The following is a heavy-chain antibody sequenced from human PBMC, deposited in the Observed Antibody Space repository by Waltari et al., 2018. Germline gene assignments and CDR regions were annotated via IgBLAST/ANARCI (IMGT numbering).Heavy chain of an antibody. V-gene: IGHV3-33*08. Sequence: VQLVESGGGLVQPGGSLRLSCAASGFTFSSYAMHWVRQAPGKGLEWVAVIWYDGSNKYYADSVKGRFTISRDNSKNTLYLQMNSLRAEDTAVYYCARDPGYSYGWAYYFDYWGQGTLVTVSS. CDR1: GFTFSSYA. D-gene: IGHD5-18*01. J-gene: IGHJ4*02. CDR3: ARDPGYSYGWAYYFDY. CDR2: IWYDGSNK.